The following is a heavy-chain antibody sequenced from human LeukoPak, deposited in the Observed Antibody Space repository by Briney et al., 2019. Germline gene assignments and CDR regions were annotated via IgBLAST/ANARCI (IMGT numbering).Heavy chain of an antibody. CDR2: IYYSGST. V-gene: IGHV4-59*01. J-gene: IGHJ4*02. Sequence: SETLSLTCTVSGGSISSYYWSWIRQPPGKGLEWIGYIYYSGSTNYNPSLKSRVTMSVDTSKNQFSLKLSSVTAADTAVYYCARDPGGSGSYPYYFDYWGQGTLVTVSS. CDR1: GGSISSYY. D-gene: IGHD1-26*01. CDR3: ARDPGGSGSYPYYFDY.